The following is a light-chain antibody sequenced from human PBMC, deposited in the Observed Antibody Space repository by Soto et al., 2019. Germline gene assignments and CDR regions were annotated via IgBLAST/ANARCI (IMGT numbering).Light chain of an antibody. CDR1: QSIRTY. J-gene: IGKJ2*01. Sequence: DIQMTQSPSSLSASVGDRVTITCRASQSIRTYLNWYQQKPGKAHDLLIYAASNLQSGVPSRFSGGGSGTDFTLSISSLQPEDFATYYCQQTYSVLPYTFGQGIKLEIK. CDR2: AAS. CDR3: QQTYSVLPYT. V-gene: IGKV1-39*01.